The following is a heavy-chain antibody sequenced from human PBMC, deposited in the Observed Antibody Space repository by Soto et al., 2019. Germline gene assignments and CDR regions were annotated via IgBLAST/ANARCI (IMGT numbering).Heavy chain of an antibody. Sequence: GGSLRLSCAGSGFTFSSYWMSWVRQAPGKGLEWVANIKQDGSEKYYVDSVKGRFTISRDNAKNSLYLQMNSLRAEDTAVYYCARTYDDFWSGTTNWFDPWGQGTLVTVSS. CDR2: IKQDGSEK. D-gene: IGHD3-3*01. CDR3: ARTYDDFWSGTTNWFDP. CDR1: GFTFSSYW. V-gene: IGHV3-7*01. J-gene: IGHJ5*02.